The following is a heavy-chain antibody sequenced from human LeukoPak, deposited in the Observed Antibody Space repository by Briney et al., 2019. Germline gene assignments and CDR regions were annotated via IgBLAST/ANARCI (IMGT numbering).Heavy chain of an antibody. CDR2: IYYSGST. J-gene: IGHJ4*02. Sequence: SETLSLTCTVSGGSISSGGYYWSWIRQHPGKGLEWIGYIYYSGSTYYNPSLKSRVTISLDTSKNQFSLKLSSVTAADTAVYYCARDSGGYYDSSGYYQIWGQGTLVTVSS. CDR3: ARDSGGYYDSSGYYQI. V-gene: IGHV4-31*03. D-gene: IGHD3-22*01. CDR1: GGSISSGGYY.